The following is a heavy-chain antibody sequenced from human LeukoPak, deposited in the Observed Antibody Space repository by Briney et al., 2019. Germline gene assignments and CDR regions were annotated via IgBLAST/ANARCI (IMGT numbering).Heavy chain of an antibody. D-gene: IGHD7-27*01. CDR2: IGGSGGDI. CDR1: GFTFSTYT. CDR3: AIDPNWGIHY. J-gene: IGHJ4*02. V-gene: IGHV3-23*01. Sequence: GGSLRLSCAASGFTFSTYTMYWVRQPPGKGLEWVSIIGGSGGDIHYADSVKGRFTISRDNSKNTLYLQMNSLRVEDTAIYYCAIDPNWGIHYWGQGVLVTVSS.